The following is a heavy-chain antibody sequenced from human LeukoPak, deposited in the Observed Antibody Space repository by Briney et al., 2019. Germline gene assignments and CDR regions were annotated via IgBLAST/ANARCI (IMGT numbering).Heavy chain of an antibody. CDR3: AGTDYGDYSTGYYGMDV. V-gene: IGHV3-66*01. CDR1: GFTVSSNY. Sequence: GGSLRLSCAASGFTVSSNYMSWVRQAPGKGLEWVSVIYRGGSTYYADSVKGRFTISRDNSKNTLYLQMNSLRAEDTAVYYCAGTDYGDYSTGYYGMDVWGQGTTVTVSS. CDR2: IYRGGST. D-gene: IGHD4-17*01. J-gene: IGHJ6*02.